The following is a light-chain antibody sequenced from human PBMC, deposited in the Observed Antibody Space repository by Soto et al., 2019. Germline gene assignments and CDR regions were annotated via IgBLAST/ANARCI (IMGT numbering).Light chain of an antibody. V-gene: IGLV1-47*01. CDR1: NSNIGNNY. Sequence: QLVLTQPPSVSGAPGQRVTISCSGSNSNIGNNYVYWYQQLPGTAPKLLIYRNNQRPSGVPDRFSGSKSGTSASLDISGLRSEDEAEYFCAAWDDSLSVYFVFGSGTKLTVL. J-gene: IGLJ1*01. CDR3: AAWDDSLSVYFV. CDR2: RNN.